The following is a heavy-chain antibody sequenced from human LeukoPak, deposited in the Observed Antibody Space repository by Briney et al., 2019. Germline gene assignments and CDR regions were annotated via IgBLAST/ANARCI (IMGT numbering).Heavy chain of an antibody. CDR1: GFTFSSYA. CDR3: AREGTPGESYFDY. Sequence: GGSLRLSCAASGFTFSSYAIHWVRQAPGKGPEWVAVISYDGSNKYYADSVKGRFTISRDNSKNTLYLQMNSLRTEDTAVYYCAREGTPGESYFDYWGQGTVVTVSS. J-gene: IGHJ4*02. CDR2: ISYDGSNK. D-gene: IGHD3-16*01. V-gene: IGHV3-30*04.